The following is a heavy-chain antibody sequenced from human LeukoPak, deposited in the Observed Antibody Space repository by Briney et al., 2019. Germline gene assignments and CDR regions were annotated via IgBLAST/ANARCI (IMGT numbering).Heavy chain of an antibody. V-gene: IGHV3-74*01. CDR2: INSDGTGT. J-gene: IGHJ4*02. CDR3: ARDSTFVIGSSGAH. D-gene: IGHD1-26*01. Sequence: GGSLRLSCAASGFTFSSYAMSWVRQAPGKGLVWVSRINSDGTGTTYADSVKGRFTISRDNAKNTVYLQMNSLRAEDTAVYYCARDSTFVIGSSGAHWGQGTLVTVSS. CDR1: GFTFSSYA.